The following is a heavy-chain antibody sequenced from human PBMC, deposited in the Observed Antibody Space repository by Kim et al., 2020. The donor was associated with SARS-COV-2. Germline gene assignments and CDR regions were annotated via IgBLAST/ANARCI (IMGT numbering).Heavy chain of an antibody. CDR1: GSTFSSYA. J-gene: IGHJ3*02. D-gene: IGHD3-16*02. V-gene: IGHV3-23*01. CDR2: ISGGGFST. CDR3: AKDGGSYPLEAFDI. Sequence: GGSLRLSCVDSGSTFSSYAMNWVRQAPGKGLEWVSAISGGGFSTYNADFVKGRFTVSRDNSENTLYLQMNSLRAEDTAIYYCAKDGGSYPLEAFDIWGQG.